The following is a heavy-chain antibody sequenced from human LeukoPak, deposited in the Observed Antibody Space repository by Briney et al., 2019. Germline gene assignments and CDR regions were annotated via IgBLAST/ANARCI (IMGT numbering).Heavy chain of an antibody. V-gene: IGHV4-31*03. CDR2: IYYSGDT. J-gene: IGHJ4*02. D-gene: IGHD5-12*01. CDR1: GGSISSGGYY. CDR3: ARADSGYGGYFDY. Sequence: TLSLTCTVSGGSISSGGYYWSWIRQHPGKGLEWIGYIYYSGDTYYNPSLKSRVSISVDTSKNQFSLKVTSATAADTAVYYCARADSGYGGYFDYWGQGTLVTVSS.